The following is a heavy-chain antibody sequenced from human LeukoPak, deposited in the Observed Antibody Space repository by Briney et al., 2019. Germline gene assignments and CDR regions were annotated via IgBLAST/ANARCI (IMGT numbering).Heavy chain of an antibody. J-gene: IGHJ4*02. D-gene: IGHD2-21*01. CDR1: GFTFSSSA. V-gene: IGHV3-23*01. Sequence: GGSLRLSCEASGFTFSSSAMTWVRQAPGKGLEWVSLISGSGGNTYYADSVKGRFTISRDNSKNTLYLQMNSLRAEDTAVYHCAKDIQCTYWGQGTLVTVSS. CDR2: ISGSGGNT. CDR3: AKDIQCTY.